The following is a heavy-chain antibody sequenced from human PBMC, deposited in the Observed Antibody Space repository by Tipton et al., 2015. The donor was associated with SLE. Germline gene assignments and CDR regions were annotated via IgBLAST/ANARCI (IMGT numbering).Heavy chain of an antibody. CDR3: ARRNRIFGVVTAFDI. D-gene: IGHD3-3*02. Sequence: TLSLTCTVSGGSISSSSYYWGWIRQPPGKGLEWIGIIYYTGSTYYNPSLKSRVTISVDTSKNQFSLNLSSVTAADTAVYCCARRNRIFGVVTAFDIWGQGTMVTVSS. V-gene: IGHV4-39*07. CDR1: GGSISSSSYY. J-gene: IGHJ3*02. CDR2: IYYTGST.